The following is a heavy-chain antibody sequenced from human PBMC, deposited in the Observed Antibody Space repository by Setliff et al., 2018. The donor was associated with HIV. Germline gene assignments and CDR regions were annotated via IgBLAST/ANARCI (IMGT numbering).Heavy chain of an antibody. D-gene: IGHD6-19*01. CDR3: GRVPYKSAWFSGGHNPFDV. J-gene: IGHJ3*01. V-gene: IGHV1-69*10. CDR1: GGTFSSYA. Sequence: ASVKVSCKASGGTFSSYAITWVRQAPGQGLEWMGGIIPLHGIAKYGQNFQGRVTMTIDTSTSTVYMDLRSLTSDDTAVYYCGRVPYKSAWFSGGHNPFDVWGQGTMVTVSS. CDR2: IIPLHGIA.